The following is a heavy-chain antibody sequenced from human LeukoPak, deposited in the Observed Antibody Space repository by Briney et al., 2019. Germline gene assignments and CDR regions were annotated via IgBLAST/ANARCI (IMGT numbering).Heavy chain of an antibody. CDR3: ARDHYDILTGYYNYYYYGMDV. CDR1: GFTFSSYS. D-gene: IGHD3-9*01. CDR2: ISSSSSYI. V-gene: IGHV3-21*01. J-gene: IGHJ6*04. Sequence: PGGSLRLSCAASGFTFSSYSMNWVRQAPGKGLEWVSSISSSSSYIYYADSVKGRFTIFRDNAKNSLYLQMNSLRAEDTAVYYCARDHYDILTGYYNYYYYGMDVWGKGTTVTVSS.